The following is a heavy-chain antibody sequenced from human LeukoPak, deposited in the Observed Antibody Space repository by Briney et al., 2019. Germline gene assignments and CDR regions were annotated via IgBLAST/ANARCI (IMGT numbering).Heavy chain of an antibody. J-gene: IGHJ4*02. D-gene: IGHD3-9*01. CDR1: GFTFNTYW. CDR2: ISSSSSYI. V-gene: IGHV3-21*01. Sequence: GGSLRLSCAASGFTFNTYWMHWVRQAPGKGLVWVSSISSSSSYIYYADSVKGRFTISRDNAKNSLSLQMNSLRAEDTAVYYCARDGSYYDILTGYYDYWGQGTLVTVSS. CDR3: ARDGSYYDILTGYYDY.